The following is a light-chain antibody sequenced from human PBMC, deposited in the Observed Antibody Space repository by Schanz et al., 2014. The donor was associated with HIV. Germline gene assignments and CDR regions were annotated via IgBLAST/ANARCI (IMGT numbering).Light chain of an antibody. CDR1: SSNIGNNA. V-gene: IGLV1-36*01. CDR2: YDD. Sequence: QSVLTQPPSVSEAPRQRVTISCSGSSSNIGNNAVNWYQQLPGKAPKLLIYYDDLLPSGVSDRFSGSKSDTSASLAISGLQSEDEADYYCAAWDDSLSVVVFGGGTKLTVL. J-gene: IGLJ2*01. CDR3: AAWDDSLSVVV.